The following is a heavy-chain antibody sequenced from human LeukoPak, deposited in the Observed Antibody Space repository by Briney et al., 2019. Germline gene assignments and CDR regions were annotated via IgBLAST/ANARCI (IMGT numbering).Heavy chain of an antibody. CDR2: INPNSGGT. V-gene: IGHV1-2*02. CDR3: ASQQQLVEYFHH. CDR1: GYTFTGYY. J-gene: IGHJ1*01. Sequence: ASVKVSCKASGYTFTGYYMHWVRQAPGQGLEWMGWINPNSGGTNYAQKFQGRVTMTRDTSISSAYMELSRLRSDDTAVYYCASQQQLVEYFHHWGQGTLVTVSS. D-gene: IGHD6-13*01.